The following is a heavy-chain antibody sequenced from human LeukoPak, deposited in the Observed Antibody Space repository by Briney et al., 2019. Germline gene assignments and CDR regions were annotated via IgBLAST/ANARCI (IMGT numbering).Heavy chain of an antibody. D-gene: IGHD3-22*01. CDR1: GGSISSSNW. CDR3: ARAAWYYDSSGYYFSGPVDY. Sequence: SETLSLTCAVSGGSISSSNWWSWVRQPPGKGLEWIGEIYHSGSTSYNPSLKSRVTISVDKSKNQFSLKLSSVTAADTAVYYCARAAWYYDSSGYYFSGPVDYWGQGTLVTVSS. V-gene: IGHV4-4*02. J-gene: IGHJ4*02. CDR2: IYHSGST.